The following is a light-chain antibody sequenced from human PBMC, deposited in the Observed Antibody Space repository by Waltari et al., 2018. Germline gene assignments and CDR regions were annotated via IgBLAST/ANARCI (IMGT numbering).Light chain of an antibody. J-gene: IGKJ4*01. Sequence: EIVLTQSPGTLSLCLGESATLSCRPNQRVNNNYLAWYQENHGPALRPRMSDSSSRATGIPDRFSGSGSGTDVILTISCLEPEEFAVYVCQKYGASLTFGGGTKVEIK. V-gene: IGKV3-20*01. CDR3: QKYGASLT. CDR1: QRVNNNY. CDR2: DSS.